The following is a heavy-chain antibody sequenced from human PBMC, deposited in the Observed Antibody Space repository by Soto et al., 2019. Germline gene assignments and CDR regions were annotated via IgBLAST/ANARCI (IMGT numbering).Heavy chain of an antibody. CDR1: EFTFSTYA. J-gene: IGHJ6*02. D-gene: IGHD4-4*01. V-gene: IGHV3-23*01. Sequence: PGGSLRLSCAASEFTFSTYAMTWVRQAPGKGLEWVSSISGSGDRASYADSVKGRFTITRDNAKNTLYLQMNSLRAEDTAIYFCAIDPTSGNYNYQYHGVDVWGQGTTVTVSS. CDR2: ISGSGDRA. CDR3: AIDPTSGNYNYQYHGVDV.